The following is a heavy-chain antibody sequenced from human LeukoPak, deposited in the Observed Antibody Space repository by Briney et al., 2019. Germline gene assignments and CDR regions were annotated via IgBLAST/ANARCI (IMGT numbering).Heavy chain of an antibody. Sequence: ASVKVSCKASGYTFTSYDINWVRQATGQGLEWMGWMNPNSGNTGYAQKLQGRVTITRNTSISTAYMELSSLRSEDTAVYYCATLGRGYCSSTSCYVDWGQGTLVTVSS. J-gene: IGHJ4*02. CDR3: ATLGRGYCSSTSCYVD. CDR2: MNPNSGNT. D-gene: IGHD2-2*01. V-gene: IGHV1-8*03. CDR1: GYTFTSYD.